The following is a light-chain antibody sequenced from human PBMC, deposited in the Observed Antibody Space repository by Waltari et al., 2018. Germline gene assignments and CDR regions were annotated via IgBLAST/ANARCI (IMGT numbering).Light chain of an antibody. CDR3: QQSYSYPYI. CDR2: AAS. CDR1: QSISSY. J-gene: IGKJ2*01. V-gene: IGKV1-39*01. Sequence: DIQMTHSPSSLSASVGDRVTITCRASQSISSYLNWYQQKPGKAPKLLIYAASSLQSGVPSRFSGSGSGTDFTLTISSLQPEDFASYYCQQSYSYPYIFGQGTKLEIK.